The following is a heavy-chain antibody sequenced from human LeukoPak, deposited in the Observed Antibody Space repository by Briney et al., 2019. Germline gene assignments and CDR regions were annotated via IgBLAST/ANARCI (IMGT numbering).Heavy chain of an antibody. CDR1: GFTFSSYA. V-gene: IGHV3-7*01. J-gene: IGHJ3*02. Sequence: GRSLRLSCAASGFTFSSYAMTWVRQAPGKGLEWVATIRVDGSVEYPVGSMKGRFTISRDNAKNSLHLQMNSLRVEDTAVYYCATYSGPDKWDASDMWGQGTLVTVSS. CDR2: IRVDGSVE. D-gene: IGHD1-26*01. CDR3: ATYSGPDKWDASDM.